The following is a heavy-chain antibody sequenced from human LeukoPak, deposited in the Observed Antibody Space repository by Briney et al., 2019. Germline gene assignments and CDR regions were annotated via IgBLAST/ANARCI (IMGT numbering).Heavy chain of an antibody. V-gene: IGHV1-2*06. Sequence: ASVKVSCKTAGYNFPAYFVHWVRQAPGQGLEWMGRINPNGGDTNYAQKFQGRVTMASDTSISTAYMELSSLISDDTAVYYCARVGFTTSWSNFDHWGQGTLVTVSS. CDR3: ARVGFTTSWSNFDH. CDR1: GYNFPAYF. CDR2: INPNGGDT. J-gene: IGHJ4*02. D-gene: IGHD2-2*01.